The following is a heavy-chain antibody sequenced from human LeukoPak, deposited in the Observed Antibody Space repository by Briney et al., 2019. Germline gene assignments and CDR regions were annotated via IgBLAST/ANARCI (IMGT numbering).Heavy chain of an antibody. CDR2: IRSKAYGGTT. D-gene: IGHD6-19*01. J-gene: IGHJ4*02. Sequence: GGSLRLSCTASGFTFGDYAMSWVRQAPGKGLEWVGFIRSKAYGGTTEYAASVKGRFTISRDDSKSIAYLQMNSLKTEDTAVYYCTRSYSSGWYDLTFFWGQGTLVTVSS. CDR1: GFTFGDYA. V-gene: IGHV3-49*04. CDR3: TRSYSSGWYDLTFF.